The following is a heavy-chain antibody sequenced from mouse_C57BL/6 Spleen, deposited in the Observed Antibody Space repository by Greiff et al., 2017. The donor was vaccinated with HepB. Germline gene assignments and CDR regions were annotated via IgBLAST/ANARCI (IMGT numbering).Heavy chain of an antibody. CDR2: IYPGDGDT. V-gene: IGHV1-80*01. Sequence: QVQLKQSGAELVKPGASVKISCKASGYAFSSYWMNWVKQRPGKGLEWIGQIYPGDGDTNYNGKFKGKATLTADKSSSTAYMQLSSLTSEDSAVYFCARGGIITTVVAHDYWGQGTTLTVSS. CDR1: GYAFSSYW. CDR3: ARGGIITTVVAHDY. D-gene: IGHD1-1*01. J-gene: IGHJ2*01.